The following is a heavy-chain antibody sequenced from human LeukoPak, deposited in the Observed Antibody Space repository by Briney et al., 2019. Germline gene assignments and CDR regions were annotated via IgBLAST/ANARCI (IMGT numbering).Heavy chain of an antibody. J-gene: IGHJ4*02. Sequence: GGSLRLSCAASGFTFSNYAMHWVRQAPGKGLEWVAVISYDGSNKYYADSWKGRFTISRDNSKNTLYLQMNSLRAEDTAVYYCARAPSITMIVVVITTLFDYWGQGTLVTVSS. CDR3: ARAPSITMIVVVITTLFDY. D-gene: IGHD3-22*01. V-gene: IGHV3-30-3*01. CDR2: ISYDGSNK. CDR1: GFTFSNYA.